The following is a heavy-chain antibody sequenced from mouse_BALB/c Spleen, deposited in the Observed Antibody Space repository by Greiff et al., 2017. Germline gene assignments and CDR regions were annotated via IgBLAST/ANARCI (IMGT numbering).Heavy chain of an antibody. D-gene: IGHD3-2*01. CDR2: IWGDGST. CDR1: GFSLTGYG. CDR3: ARDRQLGLPMDY. J-gene: IGHJ4*01. Sequence: QVQLKESGPGLVAPSQSLSITCTVSGFSLTGYGVNWVRRPPGKGLEWLGMIWGDGSTDYNSALKSRLSISKDNSKSQVFLKMNSLQTDDTARYYCARDRQLGLPMDYWGQGTSVTVSS. V-gene: IGHV2-6-7*01.